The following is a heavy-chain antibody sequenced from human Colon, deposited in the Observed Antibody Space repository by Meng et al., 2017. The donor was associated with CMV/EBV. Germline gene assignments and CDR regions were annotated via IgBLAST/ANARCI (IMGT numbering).Heavy chain of an antibody. D-gene: IGHD1-26*01. V-gene: IGHV3-66*04. CDR1: GLTVSSSY. J-gene: IGHJ4*02. CDR3: ARQKDSTTTFDY. Sequence: EVQVVESGXGLVQPGGSLSRSCAASGLTVSSSYISWVRQAPGKGLEWVSALYAGGTTYYADSVKGRFTISRDNSMNTVYVQMNSLRAEDTAVYYCARQKDSTTTFDYWGQGTLVNVSS. CDR2: LYAGGTT.